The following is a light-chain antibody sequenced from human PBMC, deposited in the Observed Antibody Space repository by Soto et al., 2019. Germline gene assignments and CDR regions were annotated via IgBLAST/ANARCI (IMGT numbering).Light chain of an antibody. V-gene: IGKV3-20*01. CDR2: GAS. CDR3: QQYGRSPTT. J-gene: IGKJ1*01. Sequence: PGERVTLSCRASQSVSSSYLTWYQQKPGKAPRLLIYGASTRATGIPARFSGSGSGTDFTLTISRLEPEDFEVYYCQQYGRSPTTFGQGTKVDIK. CDR1: QSVSSSY.